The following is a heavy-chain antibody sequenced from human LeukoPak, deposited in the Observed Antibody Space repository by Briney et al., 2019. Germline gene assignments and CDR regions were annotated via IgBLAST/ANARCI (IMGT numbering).Heavy chain of an antibody. CDR1: GVSISSSYSY. Sequence: SETLSLTCTVSGVSISSSYSYWGWIRQPPGMGLEWIGSIYYTGNTYYNASLKSQVSISIDTSKNQFSLKLTSVTAADTAVYYCARQTGSGLFILPGGQGTLITVSS. CDR3: ARQTGSGLFILP. D-gene: IGHD3/OR15-3a*01. CDR2: IYYTGNT. V-gene: IGHV4-39*01. J-gene: IGHJ4*02.